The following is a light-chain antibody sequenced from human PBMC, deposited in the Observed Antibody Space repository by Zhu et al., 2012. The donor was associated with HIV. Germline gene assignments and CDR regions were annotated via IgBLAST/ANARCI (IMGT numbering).Light chain of an antibody. CDR1: QSVSSN. Sequence: EIVLTQSPATLSLSPGESATLSCRASQSVSSNLAWYQQKPGQAPRLLIYNASNRATGIPARFSGSGSRTDFTVTISRLEPEDFAVYYCQQYGSSPWTFGQGTKVEIK. J-gene: IGKJ1*01. CDR3: QQYGSSPWT. V-gene: IGKV3-20*01. CDR2: NAS.